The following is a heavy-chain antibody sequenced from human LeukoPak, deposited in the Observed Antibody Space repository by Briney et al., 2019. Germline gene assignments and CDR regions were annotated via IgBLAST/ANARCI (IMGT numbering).Heavy chain of an antibody. CDR2: IYYSGST. CDR1: GGSISSYY. V-gene: IGHV4-59*01. CDR3: ARGDYPFDY. J-gene: IGHJ4*02. Sequence: PSETLSLTXTVSGGSISSYYWSWIRQPPGKGLEWIGYIYYSGSTNYNPSLKSRVTISVDTSKNQFSLKLSSVTAADTAVYYCARGDYPFDYWGQGTLVTVSS. D-gene: IGHD4-17*01.